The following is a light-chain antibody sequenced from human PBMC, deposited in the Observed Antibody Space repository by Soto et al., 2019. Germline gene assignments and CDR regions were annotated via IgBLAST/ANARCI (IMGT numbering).Light chain of an antibody. V-gene: IGLV3-21*02. Sequence: SYELTQPPSVSVAPGQTARITCGGNNIESKSVHWYQQRPGQAPVLVIYVDSDRPSGIPDRFSASTSGNTAALTISRVEAGDEADYYCSSYAGSSNVFGTGTKLTVL. CDR3: SSYAGSSNV. CDR2: VDS. CDR1: NIESKS. J-gene: IGLJ1*01.